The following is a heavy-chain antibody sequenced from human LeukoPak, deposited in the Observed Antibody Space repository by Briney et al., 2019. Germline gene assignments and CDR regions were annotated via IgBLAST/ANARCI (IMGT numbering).Heavy chain of an antibody. D-gene: IGHD5-12*01. Sequence: SQTLSLTCTVSGASITSGSYFWSWVRQPAGKKLEWIGHIQTRGSTKYNPSLNSRVTISLDTSKNQISLNLTSVTAADTAVYSCARDRFLVAVDYYYYMDVWGKGTAVTVSS. CDR3: ARDRFLVAVDYYYYMDV. CDR1: GASITSGSYF. CDR2: IQTRGST. J-gene: IGHJ6*03. V-gene: IGHV4-61*09.